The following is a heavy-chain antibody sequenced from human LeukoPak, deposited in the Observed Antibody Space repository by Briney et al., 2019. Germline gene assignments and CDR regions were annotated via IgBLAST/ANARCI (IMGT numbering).Heavy chain of an antibody. Sequence: PGGSLRLSCAASGFTFSSYWMSWVRQAPGKGLEWVANIKQDGSEKYYVDSVKGRFTISRDNAKNSLYLQMNSLRAEDTAVYYCARKRVTAARHRYYYYMDVWGKGTTVTVSS. CDR3: ARKRVTAARHRYYYYMDV. D-gene: IGHD6-6*01. CDR2: IKQDGSEK. J-gene: IGHJ6*03. CDR1: GFTFSSYW. V-gene: IGHV3-7*01.